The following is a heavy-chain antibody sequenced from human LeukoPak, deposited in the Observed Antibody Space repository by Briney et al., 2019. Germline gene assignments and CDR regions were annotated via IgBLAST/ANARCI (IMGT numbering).Heavy chain of an antibody. CDR1: APTISSSY. Sequence: PSETLSLTSTGSAPTISSSYWSWLRQPPGNTLDWTAYTYYNGNTNSNPSLKSRVTISADTSKNQSSLKLSSVTAADTAIYYCVTGNYYNRGYSNAFDIWGKGTMVTVSS. V-gene: IGHV4-59*01. J-gene: IGHJ3*02. D-gene: IGHD3-22*01. CDR3: VTGNYYNRGYSNAFDI. CDR2: TYYNGNT.